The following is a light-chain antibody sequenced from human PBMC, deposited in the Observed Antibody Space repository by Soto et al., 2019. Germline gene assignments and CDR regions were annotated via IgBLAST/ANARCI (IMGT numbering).Light chain of an antibody. J-gene: IGKJ1*01. CDR2: DTS. Sequence: DIVVTQSPATLSASPGERVTLSCRASQFVSSRLAWYQRRPGQVPRLLIYDTSTRAPGISARFSGSGSGTEVTLPISSLQSEDFAVYYCQEYIQWPPGMFGPGTTVDIK. CDR1: QFVSSR. V-gene: IGKV3-15*01. CDR3: QEYIQWPPGM.